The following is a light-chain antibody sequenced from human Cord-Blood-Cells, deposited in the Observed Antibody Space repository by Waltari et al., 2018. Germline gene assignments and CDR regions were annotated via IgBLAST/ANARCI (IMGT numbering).Light chain of an antibody. CDR3: SSYTSSSTLVV. CDR2: DVS. V-gene: IGLV2-14*01. Sequence: QSALTQPASVSGSPGQSITISCTGTSSDVGGYNYVSWYQQHPGNAPKLMMYDVSNRPSGVSNRFSGAKSGNTASLTISGLQAEDAADYYCSSYTSSSTLVVFGGGPKLTVL. CDR1: SSDVGGYNY. J-gene: IGLJ2*01.